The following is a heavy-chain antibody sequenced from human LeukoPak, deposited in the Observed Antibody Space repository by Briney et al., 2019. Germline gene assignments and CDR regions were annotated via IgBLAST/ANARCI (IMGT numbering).Heavy chain of an antibody. J-gene: IGHJ3*02. Sequence: GESLKISCKGSGYSFTSYWIGWVRQMPGKGLEWMGIIYPGDSDTRCSPSFQGQVTISADKSISTAYLQWSSLKASDTAMYYCARVGANYYDSSGYYPFDIWGQGTMVTVSS. CDR2: IYPGDSDT. D-gene: IGHD3-22*01. CDR3: ARVGANYYDSSGYYPFDI. CDR1: GYSFTSYW. V-gene: IGHV5-51*01.